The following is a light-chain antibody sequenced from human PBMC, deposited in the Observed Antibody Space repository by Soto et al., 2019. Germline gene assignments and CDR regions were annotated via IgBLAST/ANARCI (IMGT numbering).Light chain of an antibody. CDR2: KAS. J-gene: IGKJ1*01. CDR1: QTISSW. CDR3: QHYGGMWT. V-gene: IGKV1-5*03. Sequence: DIQMTQSPSTLSGSVGDIVTITCRASQTISSWLAWYQHKPGKAPKLLIYKASTLKSGVPSRFSGSGYGTEFTLTIRSLQPDDSATYCCQHYGGMWTFGQGTKVDIK.